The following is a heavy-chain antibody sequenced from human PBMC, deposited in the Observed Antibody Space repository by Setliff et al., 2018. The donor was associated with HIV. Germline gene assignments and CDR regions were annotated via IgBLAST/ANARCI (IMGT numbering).Heavy chain of an antibody. CDR1: RYTFTGYY. CDR2: ISANSGGT. D-gene: IGHD3-9*01. V-gene: IGHV1-2*02. CDR3: ARDLQPILRYSDWLPMDV. Sequence: ASVKVSCKASRYTFTGYYMHWVRQAPGQGLEWMGWISANSGGTNYAQKFQGRVTMTRDTSISTAYMELSRLRSDDTAVYYCARDLQPILRYSDWLPMDVWGRGTAVTVSS. J-gene: IGHJ6*03.